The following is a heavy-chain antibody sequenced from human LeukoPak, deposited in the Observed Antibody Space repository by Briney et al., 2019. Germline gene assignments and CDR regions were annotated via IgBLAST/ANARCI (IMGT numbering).Heavy chain of an antibody. CDR2: INSDGSST. D-gene: IGHD3-22*01. J-gene: IGHJ3*02. CDR1: GFTFSSYT. Sequence: GGSLRLSCAASGFTFSSYTMSWVRQAPGKGLVWVSRINSDGSSTSYADSVKGRFTISRDNAKNSLYLQMNSLRAEDTAVYYCARDIMGVVVIRAFDIWGQGTMVTVSS. CDR3: ARDIMGVVVIRAFDI. V-gene: IGHV3-74*01.